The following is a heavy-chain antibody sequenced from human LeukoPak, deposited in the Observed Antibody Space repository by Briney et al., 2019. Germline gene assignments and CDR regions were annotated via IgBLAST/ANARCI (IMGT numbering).Heavy chain of an antibody. V-gene: IGHV1-18*01. CDR2: ISTYNGDT. Sequence: ASEKVSCKASGYTFTSYGFSWVRQAPGQGLEWMGWISTYNGDTNYAQELQDRVTMTTDTSASTAYMELRSLRSDDTAVYYCARGLGTYPEIPLDYWGQGTLVAVSS. CDR3: ARGLGTYPEIPLDY. J-gene: IGHJ4*02. CDR1: GYTFTSYG. D-gene: IGHD3-16*02.